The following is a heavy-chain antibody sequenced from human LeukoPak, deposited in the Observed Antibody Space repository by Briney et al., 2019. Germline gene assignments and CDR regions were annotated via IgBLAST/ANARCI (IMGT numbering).Heavy chain of an antibody. D-gene: IGHD6-19*01. CDR1: GFTVSSNY. CDR2: IYSGGST. J-gene: IGHJ4*02. CDR3: AKATEQWLAYYFDY. V-gene: IGHV3-53*01. Sequence: TGGSLRLSCAASGFTVSSNYMSWVRQAPGKGLEWVSVIYSGGSTYYADSVKGRFTISRHNSKNTLYLQMNSLRAEDTAVYYCAKATEQWLAYYFDYWGQGTLVTVSS.